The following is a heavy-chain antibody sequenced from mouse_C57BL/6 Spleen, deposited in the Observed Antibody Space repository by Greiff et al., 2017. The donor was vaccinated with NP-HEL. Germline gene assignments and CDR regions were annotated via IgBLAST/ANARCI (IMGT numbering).Heavy chain of an antibody. CDR3: ARIHYGSSYLFDY. J-gene: IGHJ2*01. V-gene: IGHV1-64*01. D-gene: IGHD1-1*01. CDR1: GYTFTSYW. Sequence: VQLQQPGAELVKPGASVKLSCKASGYTFTSYWMHWVKQRPGQGLEWIGMIHPNSGSTNYNEKFKSKATLTVDKSSSTAYMQLSSLTSEDSAVYYCARIHYGSSYLFDYWGQGTTLTVSS. CDR2: IHPNSGST.